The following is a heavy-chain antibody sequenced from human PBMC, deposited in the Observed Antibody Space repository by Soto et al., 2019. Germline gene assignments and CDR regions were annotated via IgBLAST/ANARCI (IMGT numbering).Heavy chain of an antibody. J-gene: IGHJ4*02. CDR2: SRNKANSYTT. V-gene: IGHV3-72*01. Sequence: SLRLSCAASGFTFSDHYMDWVRQAPGKGLEWVGRSRNKANSYTTEYAASVKGRFTVSRDDSKNTLYLQMNSLKTEDTAVYYCTTNEGYSYGYGYWGQGTLVPVSS. CDR3: TTNEGYSYGYGY. CDR1: GFTFSDHY. D-gene: IGHD5-18*01.